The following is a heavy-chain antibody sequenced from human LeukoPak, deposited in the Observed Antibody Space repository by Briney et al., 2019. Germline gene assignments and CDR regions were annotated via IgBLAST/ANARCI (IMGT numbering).Heavy chain of an antibody. CDR3: AREIHMIGARPGRLLAFDI. CDR2: ISAYNGNT. D-gene: IGHD6-6*01. CDR1: GYTFTSYG. J-gene: IGHJ3*02. V-gene: IGHV1-18*01. Sequence: ASVKVSCKASGYTFTSYGISWVRQAPGQGLEWMGWISAYNGNTNYAQKLQGRVTMTTDTSTSTAYMELRSLRSDDTAVYYCAREIHMIGARPGRLLAFDIWGQGTMVTVSS.